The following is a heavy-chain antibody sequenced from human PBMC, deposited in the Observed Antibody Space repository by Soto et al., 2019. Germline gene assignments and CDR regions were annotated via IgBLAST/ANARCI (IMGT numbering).Heavy chain of an antibody. Sequence: TLSLTCTVSGASISTDGHYWSWIRQHPGKDLEWIGYIHYSGSTYYNPSLKSRVVISVDTSQSQYFLSLYSVTAADTALYYCARDSRGCYFDYWGQGALVTVSS. CDR1: GASISTDGHY. CDR2: IHYSGST. CDR3: ARDSRGCYFDY. D-gene: IGHD3-10*01. J-gene: IGHJ4*02. V-gene: IGHV4-31*03.